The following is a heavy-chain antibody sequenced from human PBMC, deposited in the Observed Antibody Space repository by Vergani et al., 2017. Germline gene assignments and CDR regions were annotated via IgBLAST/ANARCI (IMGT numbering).Heavy chain of an antibody. CDR1: GGSISSGGYY. J-gene: IGHJ4*02. Sequence: QVQLQESGPGLVKPSQTLSLTCTVSGGSISSGGYYWSWIRQHPGKGLEWIGSIYYSGSTYYNPSLKSRVTISVDTSKNQFSLKLSSVTAADTAVYYCARQGGYCSSTSCAEVLFDYWGQGTLVTVSS. CDR2: IYYSGST. V-gene: IGHV4-39*01. D-gene: IGHD2-2*01. CDR3: ARQGGYCSSTSCAEVLFDY.